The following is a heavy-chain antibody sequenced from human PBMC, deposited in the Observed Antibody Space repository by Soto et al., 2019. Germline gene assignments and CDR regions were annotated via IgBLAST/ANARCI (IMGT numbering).Heavy chain of an antibody. J-gene: IGHJ1*01. Sequence: EVQLVESGGGLVQPGGSLRLSCAASGFTFSSYSMNWVRQAPGKGLEWVSYISSSSSTIYYADSVKGRFTISRDNAKNSLYLQTNSLRDEDTAVYYCAKNYYDSSGYQHWGQGTLVTVSS. CDR1: GFTFSSYS. V-gene: IGHV3-48*02. D-gene: IGHD3-22*01. CDR3: AKNYYDSSGYQH. CDR2: ISSSSSTI.